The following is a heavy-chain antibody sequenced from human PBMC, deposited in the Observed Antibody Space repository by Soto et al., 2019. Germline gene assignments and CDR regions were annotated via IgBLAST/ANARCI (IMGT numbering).Heavy chain of an antibody. CDR3: ALRSMAVVPEY. D-gene: IGHD3-22*01. J-gene: IGHJ4*02. CDR1: GDSISSYY. Sequence: QVQLQESGPGLVKPSETLSLTCAVSGDSISSYYWIWIRQPPGKGLESIGYLYYGRSANDNPSLKSRVTLSVDTSTNQCSLTLSSMTAADTAVYYCALRSMAVVPEYWGQGTLVTVSS. CDR2: LYYGRSA. V-gene: IGHV4-59*01.